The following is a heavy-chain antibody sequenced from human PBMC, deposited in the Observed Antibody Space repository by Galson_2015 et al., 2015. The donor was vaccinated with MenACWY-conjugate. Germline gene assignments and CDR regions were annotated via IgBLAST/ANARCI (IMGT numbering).Heavy chain of an antibody. CDR3: ARDKDYGDYGWYFDL. CDR2: IIPIFGTA. Sequence: SVKVSCKASGGTFSSYAISWVRQAPGQGLEWMGGIIPIFGTANYAQKFQGRVTITADESTSTAYMELSSLRSEDTAVYYCARDKDYGDYGWYFDLWGRGTLVTVSS. CDR1: GGTFSSYA. V-gene: IGHV1-69*13. D-gene: IGHD4-17*01. J-gene: IGHJ2*01.